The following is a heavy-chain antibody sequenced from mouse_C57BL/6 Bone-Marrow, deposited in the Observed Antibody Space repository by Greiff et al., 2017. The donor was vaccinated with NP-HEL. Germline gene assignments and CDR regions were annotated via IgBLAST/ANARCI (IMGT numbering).Heavy chain of an antibody. J-gene: IGHJ2*01. Sequence: VQLQQPGAELVMPGASVKLSCKASGYTFTSYWMHWVKQRPGQGLEWIGEIDPSDSYTNYNQKFKGKSTLTVDKSSSTAYMQLSSLTSEDSAVYYCARENWVYFDYWGQGTTLTVSS. CDR2: IDPSDSYT. CDR3: ARENWVYFDY. V-gene: IGHV1-69*01. D-gene: IGHD4-1*01. CDR1: GYTFTSYW.